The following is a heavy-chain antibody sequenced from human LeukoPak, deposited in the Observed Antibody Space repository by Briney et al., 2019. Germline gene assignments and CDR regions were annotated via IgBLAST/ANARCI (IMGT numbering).Heavy chain of an antibody. CDR3: ARDRILTGYYYDAFDI. CDR1: GGSFGGYY. Sequence: SATLSLPCAVYGGSFGGYYWSWIRPPPGKGLEWIGEINHSGSTNYNPSLKSRVTISVDTSKNQFSLKLSSVTAADTAVYYCARDRILTGYYYDAFDIWGQGTMVTVSS. J-gene: IGHJ3*02. D-gene: IGHD3-9*01. V-gene: IGHV4-34*01. CDR2: INHSGST.